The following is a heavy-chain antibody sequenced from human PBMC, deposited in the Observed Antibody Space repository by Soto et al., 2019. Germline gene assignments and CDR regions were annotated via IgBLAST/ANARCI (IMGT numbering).Heavy chain of an antibody. CDR3: AQRDYCSGGSCYWFDP. D-gene: IGHD2-15*01. CDR1: GGTFSSYT. CDR2: IIPLFGTA. Sequence: QVQLVQSGAEVKKPGSSVKVSCKASGGTFSSYTISWVRQAPGQGLEWMGGIIPLFGTANYAQKFQGRVTITADESTSTAYMELSSLRSEDTAVYYCAQRDYCSGGSCYWFDPWGQGTLVTVSS. J-gene: IGHJ5*02. V-gene: IGHV1-69*01.